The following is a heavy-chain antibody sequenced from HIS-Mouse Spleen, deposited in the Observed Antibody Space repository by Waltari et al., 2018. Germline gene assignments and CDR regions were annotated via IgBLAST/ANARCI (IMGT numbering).Heavy chain of an antibody. V-gene: IGHV4-39*07. J-gene: IGHJ2*01. D-gene: IGHD6-13*01. CDR3: AREIPYSSSWYDWYFDL. Sequence: QVQLVESGGGVVQPGRSLRLSCAASGFTFSSYAMHWVRQAPGKGVEWIGSIYYSGSTYYNPSLKSRVTISVDTSKNQFSLKLSSVTAADTAVYYCAREIPYSSSWYDWYFDLWGRGTLVTVSS. CDR2: IYYSGST. CDR1: GFTFSSYA.